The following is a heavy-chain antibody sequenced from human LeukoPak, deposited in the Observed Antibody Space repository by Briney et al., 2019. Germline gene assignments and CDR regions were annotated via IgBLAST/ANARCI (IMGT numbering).Heavy chain of an antibody. CDR1: GFTFSSYW. V-gene: IGHV3-7*05. CDR3: ARDGGYSSGWYYFDY. Sequence: GGSLRLSCAASGFTFSSYWMSWVRQAPEKGLEWVANIKQDGSEKYYVDSVKGRFTISRDNAKNSLYLQMNSLRAEDTAVYYCARDGGYSSGWYYFDYWGQGTLVTVSS. J-gene: IGHJ4*02. D-gene: IGHD6-19*01. CDR2: IKQDGSEK.